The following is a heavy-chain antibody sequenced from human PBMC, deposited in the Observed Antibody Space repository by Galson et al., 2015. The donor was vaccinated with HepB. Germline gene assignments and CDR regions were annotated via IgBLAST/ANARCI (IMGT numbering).Heavy chain of an antibody. J-gene: IGHJ4*02. Sequence: SLRPSCAASGFTFKNYAMTWVRQAPGKGLEWVSVISGSGDSRYYADSVKGRFTISRDNFKNTVYLQMNSLTADDTAVYYCATRTLIAVAHHWGQGTLVTVSS. CDR3: ATRTLIAVAHH. D-gene: IGHD6-19*01. CDR2: ISGSGDSR. CDR1: GFTFKNYA. V-gene: IGHV3-23*01.